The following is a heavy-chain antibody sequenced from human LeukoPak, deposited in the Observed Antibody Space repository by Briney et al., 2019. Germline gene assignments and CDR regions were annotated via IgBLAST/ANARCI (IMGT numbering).Heavy chain of an antibody. CDR1: GFSFGTYG. CDR3: ARGPRYSSGWYYFDY. Sequence: GGSLRLSCAASGFSFGTYGMSWVRQVPGKGLEWVSGINWNGASTVYADSVKGRFTISRDNAKNSLYLQMNSLRAEDTALYYCARGPRYSSGWYYFDYWGQGTLVTVSS. J-gene: IGHJ4*02. V-gene: IGHV3-20*04. D-gene: IGHD6-19*01. CDR2: INWNGAST.